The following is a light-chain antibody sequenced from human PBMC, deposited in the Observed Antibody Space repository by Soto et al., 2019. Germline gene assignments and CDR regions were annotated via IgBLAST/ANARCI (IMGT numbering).Light chain of an antibody. Sequence: DIHMTQSPSSLSASLGDRVTITCRASQTIMTYLNWYQLKPGKPPRLLIYAASSLQSGVPSRFSGSGSGTDFTLTISSLQPEDFATYSCQQSYNSPQTFGRGTKVDIK. CDR3: QQSYNSPQT. V-gene: IGKV1-39*01. CDR2: AAS. CDR1: QTIMTY. J-gene: IGKJ1*01.